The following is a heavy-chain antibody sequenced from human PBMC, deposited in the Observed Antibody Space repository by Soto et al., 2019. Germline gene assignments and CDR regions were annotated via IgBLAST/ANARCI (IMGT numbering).Heavy chain of an antibody. CDR3: ARDIVVVPAAILGYSYGYIYYGMDV. D-gene: IGHD2-2*02. V-gene: IGHV3-7*01. J-gene: IGHJ6*02. CDR2: IKQDGSEK. Sequence: PGGSLRLSCAASGFTFSSYWMSWVRQAPGKGLEWVANIKQDGSEKYYVDSVKGRFTISRDNAKNSLYLQMNSLRAEDTAVDYCARDIVVVPAAILGYSYGYIYYGMDVWGQGTTVTVSS. CDR1: GFTFSSYW.